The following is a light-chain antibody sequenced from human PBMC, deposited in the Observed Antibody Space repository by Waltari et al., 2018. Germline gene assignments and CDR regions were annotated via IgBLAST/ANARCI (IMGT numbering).Light chain of an antibody. CDR2: DFG. CDR3: SSHTSSSTPFWV. Sequence: QSALTQPASVSGSPGQSITISCTATSRDGYDYKYVCWYQKRPRKGPKLIIYDFGNRPPRVSNRFSGSKSGNTASLTISGLQGEDEADYYCSSHTSSSTPFWVFGGGTKLTVL. CDR1: SRDGYDYKY. V-gene: IGLV2-14*03. J-gene: IGLJ3*02.